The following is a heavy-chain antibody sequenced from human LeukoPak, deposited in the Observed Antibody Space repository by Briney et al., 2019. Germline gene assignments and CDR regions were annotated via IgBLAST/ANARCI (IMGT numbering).Heavy chain of an antibody. J-gene: IGHJ4*02. CDR2: INVGNGNT. D-gene: IGHD4-17*01. V-gene: IGHV1-3*01. CDR3: ARLTVTPYYFDY. CDR1: GYTFTGYY. Sequence: ASVKVSCKASGYTFTGYYMHWVRQAPGQSPEWMGWINVGNGNTKYSQKFQGRVTITRDTSASTAYMELSSLRSEDTAVYYCARLTVTPYYFDYWGQGTLVTVSS.